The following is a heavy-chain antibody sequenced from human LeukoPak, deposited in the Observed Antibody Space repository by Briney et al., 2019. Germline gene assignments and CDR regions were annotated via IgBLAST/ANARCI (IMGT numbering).Heavy chain of an antibody. D-gene: IGHD4-17*01. J-gene: IGHJ3*02. CDR3: ARPSTVTTYYTAFDI. CDR1: GYTSTGYY. V-gene: IGHV1-2*02. CDR2: INPNSGGT. Sequence: ASVKVSCKASGYTSTGYYMHWVRQAPGQGLEWMGWINPNSGGTNYAQKFQGRVTMTRDTSISTAYMELSRLRSDDTAVYYCARPSTVTTYYTAFDIWGQGTMVTVSS.